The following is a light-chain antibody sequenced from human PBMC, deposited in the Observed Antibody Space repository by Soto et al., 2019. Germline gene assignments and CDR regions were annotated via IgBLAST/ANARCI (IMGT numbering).Light chain of an antibody. Sequence: DIQLTQSPSSLSASVGDRVTITCRARQAISRYLAWYQQQPGKVPELLIYATSTLQSGAPSRFSGSGSGTDFTLTISSLQHDFVATYYCHKYNHAPTFGGGTKVEIK. CDR3: HKYNHAPT. V-gene: IGKV1-27*01. CDR1: QAISRY. CDR2: ATS. J-gene: IGKJ4*01.